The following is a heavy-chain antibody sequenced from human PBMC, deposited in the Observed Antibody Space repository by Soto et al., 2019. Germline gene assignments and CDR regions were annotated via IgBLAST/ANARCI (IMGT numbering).Heavy chain of an antibody. Sequence: TSETLSLTCTVSGGSIRSYYWSWIRQPPGKGLEWIWYIYHSGSTYYNPSLKSRVTISVDRSKNQFSLKLSSVTAADTAVYYCARVPGPWGQGTLVTVSS. J-gene: IGHJ5*02. V-gene: IGHV4-30-2*01. CDR2: IYHSGST. CDR3: ARVPGP. D-gene: IGHD7-27*01. CDR1: GGSIRSYY.